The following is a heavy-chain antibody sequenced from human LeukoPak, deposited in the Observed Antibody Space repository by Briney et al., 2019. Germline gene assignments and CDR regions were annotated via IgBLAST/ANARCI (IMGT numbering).Heavy chain of an antibody. J-gene: IGHJ3*02. D-gene: IGHD3-22*01. V-gene: IGHV1-2*02. CDR1: GYTFTGYY. Sequence: ASVKVSCKASGYTFTGYYMHWVRQAPGQGLEWMGWINPNSGGTNYAQKFQGRVTMTRNTSISTAYMELSSLRSEDTAVYYCARAHPITMIRGAFDIWGQGTMVTVSS. CDR3: ARAHPITMIRGAFDI. CDR2: INPNSGGT.